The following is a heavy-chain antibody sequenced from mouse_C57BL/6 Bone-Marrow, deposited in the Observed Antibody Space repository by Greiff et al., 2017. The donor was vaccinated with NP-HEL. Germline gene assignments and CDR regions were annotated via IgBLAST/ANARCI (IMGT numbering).Heavy chain of an antibody. Sequence: VQLQQPGAELVMPGASVKLSCKASGYTFTSYWMHWVKQRPGQGLEWIGEIDPSDSYTNYNQKFKGKSTLTVDKSSSTAYMELRSLTSEDSAVYFCARPLYWYFDVWGTGTTVTVSS. J-gene: IGHJ1*03. CDR1: GYTFTSYW. CDR2: IDPSDSYT. V-gene: IGHV1-69*01. CDR3: ARPLYWYFDV.